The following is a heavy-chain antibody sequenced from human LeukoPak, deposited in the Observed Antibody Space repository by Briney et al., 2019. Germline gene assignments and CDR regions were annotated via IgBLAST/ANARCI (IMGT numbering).Heavy chain of an antibody. CDR3: AKDQNGVGATVWDYYYYYMDV. CDR1: GFTVSSNY. Sequence: GGSLRLSCAASGFTVSSNYMSWVRQAPGKGLEWVAFIRYDGSNKYYADSVKGRFTISRDNSKNTLYLQMNSLRAEDTAVYYCAKDQNGVGATVWDYYYYYMDVWGKGTTVTVSS. D-gene: IGHD1-26*01. CDR2: IRYDGSNK. V-gene: IGHV3-30*02. J-gene: IGHJ6*03.